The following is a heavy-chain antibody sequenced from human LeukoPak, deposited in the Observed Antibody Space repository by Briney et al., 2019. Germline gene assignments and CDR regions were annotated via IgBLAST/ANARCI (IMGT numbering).Heavy chain of an antibody. J-gene: IGHJ4*02. Sequence: ASVKVSCKASGYTFTGYYMHWVRQAPGQGLEWVGWINPNSGGTNYAQKVQGRVTMTRDTSISTAYMELSRLRSDDTAVYYCARELGSGHPSLDYWGQGTLVTVSS. CDR1: GYTFTGYY. V-gene: IGHV1-2*02. CDR3: ARELGSGHPSLDY. D-gene: IGHD2-15*01. CDR2: INPNSGGT.